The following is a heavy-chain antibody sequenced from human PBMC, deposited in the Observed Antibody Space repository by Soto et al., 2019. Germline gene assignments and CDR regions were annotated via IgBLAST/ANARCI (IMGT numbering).Heavy chain of an antibody. CDR3: ARSGNEMATILGFDY. D-gene: IGHD5-12*01. CDR2: IIPILGIA. Sequence: QVQLVQSGAEVKKPGSSVKVSCKASGGTFSSYTISWVRQAPGQGLEWMGRIIPILGIANYAQKFQGRVTITAHKSTSTAYMALSSLRSEDTAVYYCARSGNEMATILGFDYWGQGTLVTVSS. J-gene: IGHJ4*02. CDR1: GGTFSSYT. V-gene: IGHV1-69*02.